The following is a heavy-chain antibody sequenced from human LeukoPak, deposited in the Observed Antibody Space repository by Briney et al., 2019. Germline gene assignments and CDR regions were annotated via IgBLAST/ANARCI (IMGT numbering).Heavy chain of an antibody. CDR1: GGTFTSYA. J-gene: IGHJ4*02. CDR2: IIPIFGTA. CDR3: ATQGSDGIEH. V-gene: IGHV1-69*13. D-gene: IGHD1-26*01. Sequence: SVKVSCKASGGTFTSYAMSRVRQAPGQGLEWRGGIIPIFGTANYAQKFQGKVTITADESTSTAYMELSSLRSEDTAVYYCATQGSDGIEHWGQGTLVTVSS.